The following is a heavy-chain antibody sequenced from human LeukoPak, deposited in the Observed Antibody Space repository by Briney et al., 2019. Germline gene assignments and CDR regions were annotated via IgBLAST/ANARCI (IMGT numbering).Heavy chain of an antibody. D-gene: IGHD5-24*01. V-gene: IGHV3-9*01. Sequence: GRSLRLSCAASGFTFDDYAMHWVRQAPGKGLEWVSGISWNSGSIGYADSVKGRFTISRDNAKNSLYLQMNSLRAEDTALYYCAKARGRWLQFVGSYWGQGTLVTVSS. J-gene: IGHJ4*02. CDR1: GFTFDDYA. CDR3: AKARGRWLQFVGSY. CDR2: ISWNSGSI.